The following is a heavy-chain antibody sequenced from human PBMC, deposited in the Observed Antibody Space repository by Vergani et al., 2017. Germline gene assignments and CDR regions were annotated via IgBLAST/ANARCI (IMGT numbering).Heavy chain of an antibody. V-gene: IGHV4-61*01. D-gene: IGHD3-3*01. CDR2: IYYSGST. J-gene: IGHJ3*02. CDR3: ARDSNYDFLSGYPVGAFDI. CDR1: GGSVSSGSYY. Sequence: QVQLQESGPGLVKPSETLSLTCTVSGGSVSSGSYYWSWIRQPPGKGLEWIGYIYYSGSTNYNPSLKSRVTISVDTSKNQFSLKLSSVTAADTAVYYCARDSNYDFLSGYPVGAFDIWGQGTMVTVSS.